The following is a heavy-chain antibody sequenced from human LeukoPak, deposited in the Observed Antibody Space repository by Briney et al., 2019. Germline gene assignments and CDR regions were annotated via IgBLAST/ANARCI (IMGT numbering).Heavy chain of an antibody. CDR1: GYPFTNFY. CDR3: ARDGVLVGSTVLNY. D-gene: IGHD1-26*01. V-gene: IGHV1-2*02. CDR2: VNPKSGDT. Sequence: ASVKVSCKPSGYPFTNFYIHWVRQAPGQGLEWMGWVNPKSGDTKYAQKFQDRISMTRDTSIGTAYMEVNRLTSGDSAVYYCARDGVLVGSTVLNYWGQGTLVTVAS. J-gene: IGHJ4*01.